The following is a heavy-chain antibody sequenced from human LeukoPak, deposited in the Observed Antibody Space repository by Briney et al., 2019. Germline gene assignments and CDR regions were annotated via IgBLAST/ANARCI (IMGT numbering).Heavy chain of an antibody. V-gene: IGHV3-7*01. J-gene: IGHJ1*01. CDR3: ATGFKATDDYFQD. Sequence: GGSLRLSCAASGFTFSSYWMSWVRQAPGKGLEWVANIKQDGSKKYYVDSVKGRSTISRDNAKNSVYLQMNSLRVEDTALYYCATGFKATDDYFQDWGQGTMVTVSS. CDR2: IKQDGSKK. D-gene: IGHD1-1*01. CDR1: GFTFSSYW.